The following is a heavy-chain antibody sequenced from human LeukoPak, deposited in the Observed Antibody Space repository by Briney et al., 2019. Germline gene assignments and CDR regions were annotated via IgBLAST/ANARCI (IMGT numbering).Heavy chain of an antibody. CDR3: ARGGKLLPFDY. CDR2: IYSDGST. CDR1: GFTFSSYS. Sequence: GGSLRLSCAASGFTFSSYSMNWVRQAPGKGLEWVSVIYSDGSTYYADSVKGRFTISRDNSKNTLYLQMDSLRAEDTAVYYCARGGKLLPFDYWGQGTLVTVSS. V-gene: IGHV3-53*01. J-gene: IGHJ4*02. D-gene: IGHD2-15*01.